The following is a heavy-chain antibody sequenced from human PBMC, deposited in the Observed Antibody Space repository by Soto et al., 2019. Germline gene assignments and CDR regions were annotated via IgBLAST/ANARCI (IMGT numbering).Heavy chain of an antibody. Sequence: GASVKVSCKASGYTFTGYYMHWVRQAPGQGLEWMGWINPSSGGTNYAQKFQGRVTMTRDTSISTAYMELSRLRSDDTAVYYCARDPRTYYYDSSGYYYGVYYFDYWGQGTLVTVSS. CDR2: INPSSGGT. J-gene: IGHJ4*02. V-gene: IGHV1-2*02. CDR3: ARDPRTYYYDSSGYYYGVYYFDY. CDR1: GYTFTGYY. D-gene: IGHD3-22*01.